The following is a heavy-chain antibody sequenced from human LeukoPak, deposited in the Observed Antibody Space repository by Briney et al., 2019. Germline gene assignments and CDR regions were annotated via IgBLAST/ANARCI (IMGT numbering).Heavy chain of an antibody. J-gene: IGHJ4*02. D-gene: IGHD2-15*01. V-gene: IGHV3-30-3*01. CDR3: ARAVLLVGNFDY. CDR2: LSFDGSDE. Sequence: GGSLRLSCAASGFTFNTYAMHWVRQAPGKGLEWVAFLSFDGSDEYYADSVKGRLTISRDNSKNTLYLQMNSLRVEDTAAYYCARAVLLVGNFDYWGQGTLVTVSS. CDR1: GFTFNTYA.